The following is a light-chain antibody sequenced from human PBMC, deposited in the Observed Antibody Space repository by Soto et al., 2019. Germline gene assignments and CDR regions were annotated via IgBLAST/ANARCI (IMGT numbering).Light chain of an antibody. CDR3: QQYNNWPRT. V-gene: IGKV3-15*01. CDR2: GAS. J-gene: IGKJ1*01. CDR1: QSVSSN. Sequence: DIVMTQSPATLSVSPGERATLSCRASQSVSSNLAWYQQKPGQAPRLLIYGASTRATGIPARFSGSRSGTEFTLNISSLQSEDFAVYYCQQYNNWPRTCGQGTKVDIK.